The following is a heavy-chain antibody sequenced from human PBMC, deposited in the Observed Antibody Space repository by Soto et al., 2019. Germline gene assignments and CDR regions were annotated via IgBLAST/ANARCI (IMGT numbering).Heavy chain of an antibody. CDR2: IYSGGST. CDR3: SRIAVAGPIDY. D-gene: IGHD6-19*01. V-gene: IGHV3-66*01. CDR1: GFTVSSNY. J-gene: IGHJ4*02. Sequence: EVQLVESGGGLVQPGGSLRLSCAASGFTVSSNYMSWVRQAPGKGLEWVSVIYSGGSTYYADSVKGRFTISRDNSKNTLYLQMNSLRAEDTAVYYCSRIAVAGPIDYWGQGTLVTVSS.